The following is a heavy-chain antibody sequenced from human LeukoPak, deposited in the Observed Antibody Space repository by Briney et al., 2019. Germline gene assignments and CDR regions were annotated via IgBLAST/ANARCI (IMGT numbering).Heavy chain of an antibody. CDR1: GGSISSGDYY. J-gene: IGHJ4*02. V-gene: IGHV4-30-4*08. CDR3: AREVITIFGVVTGLDY. Sequence: SQTLSLTCTVSGGSISSGDYYWSWIRQPPGKGLEWIGYIYYSGSTYYNPSLKSRVTISVDTSKNQSSLKLSSATAADTAVYYCAREVITIFGVVTGLDYWGQGTLVTVSS. CDR2: IYYSGST. D-gene: IGHD3-3*01.